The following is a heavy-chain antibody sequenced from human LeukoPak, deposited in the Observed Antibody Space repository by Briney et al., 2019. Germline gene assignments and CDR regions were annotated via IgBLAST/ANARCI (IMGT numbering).Heavy chain of an antibody. CDR2: ISSSSSYI. CDR1: GFTFSSYS. V-gene: IGHV3-21*01. J-gene: IGHJ4*02. CDR3: ASAGSGSYYTDFDY. D-gene: IGHD3-10*01. Sequence: GGSLRLSCAASGFTFSSYSMNWVRQAPGKGLEWVSSISSSSSYIYYADSVKGRFTISRDNAKNSLYLQMNSLRAEDTAVYYCASAGSGSYYTDFDYWGQGTLVTVSS.